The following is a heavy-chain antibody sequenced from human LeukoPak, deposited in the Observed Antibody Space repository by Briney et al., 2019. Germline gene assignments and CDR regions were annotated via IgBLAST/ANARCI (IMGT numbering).Heavy chain of an antibody. V-gene: IGHV3-23*01. CDR1: GFTFSRCA. D-gene: IGHD1-14*01. J-gene: IGHJ5*02. CDR3: AREEMGGTTRSGALT. Sequence: TGGSLRLSCAASGFTFSRCAMSWVRQAPGRGLEWVSGISGSGGSAYYVDSVKGRFTVSRDNAKNSLYLQMNSLSAEDTAMYYCAREEMGGTTRSGALTWGQGTLVTVSS. CDR2: ISGSGGSA.